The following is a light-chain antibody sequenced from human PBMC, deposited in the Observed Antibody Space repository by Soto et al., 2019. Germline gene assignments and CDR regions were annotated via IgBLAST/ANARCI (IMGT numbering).Light chain of an antibody. V-gene: IGKV3-20*01. Sequence: EIVMTHSPATLSVSPWERATLSCRASQSVSNNYLAWYQQKPGQAPRLLIYGASNRATGIPDRFSGSGSGTDFTLTISRLEPEDFAVYCCQQYGSSGTFGQGTKVDIK. J-gene: IGKJ1*01. CDR2: GAS. CDR3: QQYGSSGT. CDR1: QSVSNNY.